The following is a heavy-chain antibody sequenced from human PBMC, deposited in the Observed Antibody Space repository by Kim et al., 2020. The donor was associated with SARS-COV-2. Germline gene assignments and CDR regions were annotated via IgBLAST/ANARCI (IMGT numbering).Heavy chain of an antibody. Sequence: GGSLRLSCSASGFIFSSYSMHWVRQPPGKGLEWVAVVSHDGSNNFYADSVRGRLTISRDNSKNTLYLQLNALRPEDTAVYYCARDHLYYEIVTGYYPSYGLGGWGQGTTVIVSS. CDR1: GFIFSSYS. CDR3: ARDHLYYEIVTGYYPSYGLGG. D-gene: IGHD3-9*01. CDR2: VSHDGSNN. J-gene: IGHJ6*02. V-gene: IGHV3-30*04.